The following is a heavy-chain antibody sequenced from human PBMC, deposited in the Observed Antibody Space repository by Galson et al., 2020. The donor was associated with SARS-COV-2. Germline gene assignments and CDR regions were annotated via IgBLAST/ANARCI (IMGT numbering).Heavy chain of an antibody. D-gene: IGHD4-17*01. CDR1: GGSISSGNYY. CDR2: IYNSGST. J-gene: IGHJ4*02. CDR3: VTGDYSYYFDY. V-gene: IGHV4-31*03. Sequence: SETLSLTCTVSGGSISSGNYYWSWIRQHTGKGPEGIGYIYNSGSTYYNPSLKSRVTISIDTSKNQFSLILNSVTAADTAVYYCVTGDYSYYFDYWGQGTLVTVS.